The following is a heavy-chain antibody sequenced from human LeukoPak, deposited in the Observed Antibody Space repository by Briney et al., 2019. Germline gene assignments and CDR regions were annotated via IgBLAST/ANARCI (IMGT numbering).Heavy chain of an antibody. CDR1: GFTLSSYA. Sequence: GGSLRLSCAASGFTLSSYAMSRVRQAPGKGLEWVSAISDTGNTYHADSVKGRFTISRDSSKNTLFLQMNRLRPEDAAVYYCAKDSVEYGDPPTANDYWGQGTLVTVSS. CDR3: AKDSVEYGDPPTANDY. D-gene: IGHD4-17*01. V-gene: IGHV3-23*01. CDR2: ISDTGNT. J-gene: IGHJ4*02.